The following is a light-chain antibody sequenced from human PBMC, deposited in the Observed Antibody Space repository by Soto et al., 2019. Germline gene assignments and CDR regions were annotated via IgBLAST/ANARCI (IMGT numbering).Light chain of an antibody. CDR3: QHYGGPPPWT. V-gene: IGKV3-20*01. Sequence: NVLTQSPGTQSLSPGERATLSCRASQSVGSYLGWYQKKPGQAPRLLIYGASNRATGIPDRFSGSGSGTDFTLTISRLEPEDFAVYYCQHYGGPPPWTFGQGTKVEIK. CDR1: QSVGSY. J-gene: IGKJ1*01. CDR2: GAS.